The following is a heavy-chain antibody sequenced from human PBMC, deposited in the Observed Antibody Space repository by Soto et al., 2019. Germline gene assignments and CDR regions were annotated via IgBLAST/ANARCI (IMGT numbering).Heavy chain of an antibody. V-gene: IGHV3-33*01. Sequence: QEQLWESGGGVVQPGRSLRLSCAASGFTFSSYGMHWVRQATGKGMEWVAVIWYDGSNKYYVESVKGRFTISRDNSKNTPDLQMNSPRSEDTAGYYCARSHIGGEDRYLDLWGRGTLVTV. J-gene: IGHJ2*01. CDR3: ARSHIGGEDRYLDL. D-gene: IGHD3-10*01. CDR2: IWYDGSNK. CDR1: GFTFSSYG.